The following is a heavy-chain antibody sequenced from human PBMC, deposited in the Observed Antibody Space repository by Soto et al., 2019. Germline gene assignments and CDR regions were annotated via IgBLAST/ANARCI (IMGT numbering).Heavy chain of an antibody. J-gene: IGHJ6*02. CDR3: ARGDRGGSGSPASYYYSGLDV. CDR1: GFTFSSYA. D-gene: IGHD3-10*01. CDR2: VSAGGDMT. Sequence: DVQLLESGGHLVQPGGSLRLSCAASGFTFSSYAMSWVRQAPGKGLEWVSSVSAGGDMTYYSDSVKGRFTISRDNTNNALFLQMNGLTTEDTALYYCARGDRGGSGSPASYYYSGLDVWGQGATVTVS. V-gene: IGHV3-23*01.